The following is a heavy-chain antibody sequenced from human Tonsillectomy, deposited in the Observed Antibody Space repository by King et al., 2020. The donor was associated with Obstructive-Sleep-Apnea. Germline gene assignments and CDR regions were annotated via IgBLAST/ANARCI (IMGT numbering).Heavy chain of an antibody. V-gene: IGHV3-21*01. CDR3: AREEDSSSSGFDY. Sequence: VQLVESGGGLVKPGGSLRLSCAASGFTFSSYSMNWVRQAPGKGLEWFSSISSSSSYRYNADSVKGRFTNSRDNAKNSLYLQMNSLRAEDTAVYYCAREEDSSSSGFDYWGQGTLVTVSS. CDR1: GFTFSSYS. D-gene: IGHD6-6*01. J-gene: IGHJ4*02. CDR2: ISSSSSYR.